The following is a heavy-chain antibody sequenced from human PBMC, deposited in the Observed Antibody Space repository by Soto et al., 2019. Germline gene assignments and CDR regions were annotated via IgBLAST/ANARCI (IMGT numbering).Heavy chain of an antibody. Sequence: QAQLVQSEAEVKKPGASVKVSCKASGYIFSTYGVTWVRQAPGQGLEWMGWISGLNGNTDDGQKLQGRVSMTIDTSTSTAYMDLRSLRSDDTAVYYCARAEAYTTSWYAMDVWGQGTTVIVSS. J-gene: IGHJ6*02. V-gene: IGHV1-18*01. CDR3: ARAEAYTTSWYAMDV. D-gene: IGHD2-2*01. CDR1: GYIFSTYG. CDR2: ISGLNGNT.